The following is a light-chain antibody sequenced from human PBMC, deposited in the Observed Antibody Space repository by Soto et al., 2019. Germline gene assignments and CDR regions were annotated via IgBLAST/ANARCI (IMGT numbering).Light chain of an antibody. J-gene: IGKJ4*01. CDR3: QQRSSWPLT. V-gene: IGKV3-11*01. CDR1: QSVNSY. CDR2: AAS. Sequence: EIVLTQSPATLALSPGERATLSCRASQSVNSYLAWYQQKPAQAPRLLIYAASNRATGIPARFSGSGSGTDFTLTISSLEPEDFAVYYCQQRSSWPLTFGGGTKVDIK.